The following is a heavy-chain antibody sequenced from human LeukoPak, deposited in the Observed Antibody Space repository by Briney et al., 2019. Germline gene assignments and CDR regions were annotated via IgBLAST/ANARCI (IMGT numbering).Heavy chain of an antibody. CDR1: GITFSSYW. V-gene: IGHV3-7*01. D-gene: IGHD6-19*01. Sequence: QSGGSLRLSCAASGITFSSYWMNWVRQAPGKGLEWVANIKQDGSDKYYVDSVKGRFTISRDNAKNSLYLQMNSLRAEDTAVYYCVKDRLRVAVAGTPFDYWGQGTLVTVSS. J-gene: IGHJ4*02. CDR2: IKQDGSDK. CDR3: VKDRLRVAVAGTPFDY.